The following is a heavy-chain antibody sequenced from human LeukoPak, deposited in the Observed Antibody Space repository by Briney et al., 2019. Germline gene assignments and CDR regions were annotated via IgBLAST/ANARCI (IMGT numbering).Heavy chain of an antibody. CDR2: ISSSSSTI. V-gene: IGHV3-48*02. Sequence: GGSLRLSCAASGSTFSSYSMNWVRQAPGKGLEWVSYISSSSSTIYYADSVKGRFTISRDNAKNSLYLQMNSLRDEDTAVYYCARDGYDFWSGYYHASHFDYWGQGTLVTVSS. J-gene: IGHJ4*02. D-gene: IGHD3-3*01. CDR1: GSTFSSYS. CDR3: ARDGYDFWSGYYHASHFDY.